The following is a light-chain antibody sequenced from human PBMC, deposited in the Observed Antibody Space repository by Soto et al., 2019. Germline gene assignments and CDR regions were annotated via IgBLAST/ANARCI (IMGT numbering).Light chain of an antibody. Sequence: EIVFTQSPGTLSLSPGERVTLSCRASQSVSSSYLAWYQQKPGKAPRLLIYGASSRATGIPDRFSGSGSGTDFTLTIRRLEPEDSAVYYCQHYGSSWTFGQGTKVDIK. CDR3: QHYGSSWT. CDR1: QSVSSSY. CDR2: GAS. V-gene: IGKV3-20*01. J-gene: IGKJ1*01.